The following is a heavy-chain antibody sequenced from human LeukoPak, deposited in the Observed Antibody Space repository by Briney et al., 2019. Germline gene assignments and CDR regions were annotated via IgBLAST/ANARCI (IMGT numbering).Heavy chain of an antibody. CDR1: GYTFTSYD. V-gene: IGHV1-8*01. J-gene: IGHJ2*01. CDR2: MNPNSGNT. CDR3: ARQWSYGFGECSYWYFDL. Sequence: ASVKVSCKASGYTFTSYDINWVRQATGQGLEWMGWMNPNSGNTGYAQKFQGRVTMTRNTSISTAYMELSSLRSEDTAVYYCARQWSYGFGECSYWYFDLWGRGTLVTVSS. D-gene: IGHD3-10*01.